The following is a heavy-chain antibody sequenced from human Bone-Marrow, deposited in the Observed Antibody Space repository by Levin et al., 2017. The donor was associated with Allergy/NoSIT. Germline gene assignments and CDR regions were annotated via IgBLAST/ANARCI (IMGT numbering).Heavy chain of an antibody. CDR1: GDRVSSPSVA. Sequence: SQTLSLTCAISGDRVSSPSVAWNWIRQSPSRGLEWLGRTYYRSQWNKDYAVSVKSRITITPDTSKNQFSLQLNSVTPEDTAVYYCARDRPFSGWDSNEAFDIWGQGTPVTVSS. J-gene: IGHJ3*02. V-gene: IGHV6-1*01. CDR2: TYYRSQWNK. D-gene: IGHD6-19*01. CDR3: ARDRPFSGWDSNEAFDI.